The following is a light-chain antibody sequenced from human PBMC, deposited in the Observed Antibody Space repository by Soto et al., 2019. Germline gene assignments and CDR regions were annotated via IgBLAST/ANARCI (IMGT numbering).Light chain of an antibody. V-gene: IGKV1-39*01. CDR3: QQSYNRIT. J-gene: IGKJ4*01. CDR1: QSISSY. Sequence: DIQMTQSPSSLSASVGDRVTITCRASQSISSYLNWYQQKPGKAPKLLIYAASSLQSGVPSRFSGSGSGTDFTLTISSLQPEDFATYYCQQSYNRITFGGGTKVEIK. CDR2: AAS.